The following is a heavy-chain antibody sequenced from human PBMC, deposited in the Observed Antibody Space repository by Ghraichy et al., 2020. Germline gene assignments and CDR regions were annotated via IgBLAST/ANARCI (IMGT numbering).Heavy chain of an antibody. V-gene: IGHV3-7*03. CDR2: IKQDGSEK. CDR3: ASTPLDY. J-gene: IGHJ4*02. CDR1: GFTFSSYW. Sequence: GESLNISCAASGFTFSSYWMSWVRQAPGKGLEWVANIKQDGSEKYYVDSVKGRFTISSDNAKNSLYLQMNSLRAEDTAVYYCASTPLDYWGQGTLVTVSS.